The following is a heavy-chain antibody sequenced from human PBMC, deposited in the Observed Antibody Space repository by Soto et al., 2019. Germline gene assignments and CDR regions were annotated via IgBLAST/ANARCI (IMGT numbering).Heavy chain of an antibody. J-gene: IGHJ5*01. CDR2: IYKSTTT. Sequence: SETLSLTCSVSGDSISTVDYFWAWIRQPPGQALEYIGNIYKSTTTYYTPSFESRVAISLDTSKSQFSLNVTSVTAADTAVYFCARGRYCLTGRCFPNWFDSWGQGALVTVSS. V-gene: IGHV4-30-4*01. CDR3: ARGRYCLTGRCFPNWFDS. D-gene: IGHD2-15*01. CDR1: GDSISTVDYF.